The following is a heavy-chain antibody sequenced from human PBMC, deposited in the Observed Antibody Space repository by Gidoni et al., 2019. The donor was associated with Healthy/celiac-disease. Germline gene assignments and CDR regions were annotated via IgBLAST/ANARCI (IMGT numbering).Heavy chain of an antibody. CDR2: IYTSGST. V-gene: IGHV4-4*07. J-gene: IGHJ4*02. D-gene: IGHD2-15*01. Sequence: QVQLQESGPGLVKPSETLSLTCTVSGGSISSYYWSWIRQPAGKGLEWIGRIYTSGSTKYNPSRKSRVTMSVDTSKNQFSLKLSSVTAADTAVYYCARVGRCSGGSSYSFDYWGQGTLVTVSS. CDR3: ARVGRCSGGSSYSFDY. CDR1: GGSISSYY.